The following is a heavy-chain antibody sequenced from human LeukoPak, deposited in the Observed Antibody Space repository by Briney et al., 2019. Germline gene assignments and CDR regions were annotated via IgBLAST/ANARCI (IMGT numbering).Heavy chain of an antibody. Sequence: ASVKVSCKASGYTFTGYYMHWVRRAPGQGLEWMGLINPNSGGTNYAQKFQGWVTMTRDTSISTAYMELSRLRSDDTAVYYCARGGPVEIGSYPNWFDPWGQGTPVTVSS. V-gene: IGHV1-2*04. J-gene: IGHJ5*02. CDR3: ARGGPVEIGSYPNWFDP. CDR1: GYTFTGYY. CDR2: INPNSGGT. D-gene: IGHD1-26*01.